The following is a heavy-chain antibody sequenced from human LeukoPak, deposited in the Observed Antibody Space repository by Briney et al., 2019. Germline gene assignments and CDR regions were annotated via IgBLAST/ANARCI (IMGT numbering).Heavy chain of an antibody. Sequence: GGSLRLSCAASGFTFTTCAMTWVRQAPGKGLEWVSSIGAGGAATFYSDSVKGRFTISRDNSMNTLYLQMSSLRADDTAVYYCGRPTKFWLIQGDGVDVWGQGTTVTVSS. J-gene: IGHJ6*02. CDR2: IGAGGAAT. D-gene: IGHD6-19*01. CDR3: GRPTKFWLIQGDGVDV. V-gene: IGHV3-23*01. CDR1: GFTFTTCA.